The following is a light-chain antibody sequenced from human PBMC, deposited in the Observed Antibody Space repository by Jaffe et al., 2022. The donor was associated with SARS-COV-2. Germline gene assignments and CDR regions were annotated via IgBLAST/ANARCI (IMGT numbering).Light chain of an antibody. CDR3: QHYVPSFT. V-gene: IGKV3-20*01. CDR1: QTLTGNY. CDR2: GAS. J-gene: IGKJ3*01. Sequence: EIVLTQSPGTLSLSPGETATLSCRASQTLTGNYLAWYQQKPGQAPRLLIYGASTRATGIPARFSGGGSGADFTLTISRLEPEDFAVYYCQHYVPSFTFGPGTKLDIK.